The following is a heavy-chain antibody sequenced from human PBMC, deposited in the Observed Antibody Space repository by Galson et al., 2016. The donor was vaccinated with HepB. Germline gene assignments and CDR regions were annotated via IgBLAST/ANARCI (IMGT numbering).Heavy chain of an antibody. CDR3: AGGYCSSMHCFSGRKAASLDC. Sequence: SETLSLTCTVSGDSITTNTYYWGWIRQPPGKGLEWIGGMPSGGSPKYNPSLASRVTISADTSKNQFSLRLNSVTAADTAVYYCAGGYCSSMHCFSGRKAASLDCWGQGTLATVSS. V-gene: IGHV4-39*01. CDR1: GDSITTNTYY. CDR2: MPSGGSP. J-gene: IGHJ4*02. D-gene: IGHD2-2*03.